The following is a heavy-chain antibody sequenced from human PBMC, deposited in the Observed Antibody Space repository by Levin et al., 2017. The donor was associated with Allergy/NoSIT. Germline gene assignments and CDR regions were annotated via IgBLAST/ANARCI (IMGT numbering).Heavy chain of an antibody. D-gene: IGHD3-10*01. CDR3: ARDNIGLPDAFDI. CDR2: ISWNSGSI. Sequence: LPGGSLRLSCAASGFTFDDYAMHWVRQAPGKGLEWVSGISWNSGSIGYADSVKGRFTISRDNAKNSLYVQMNSLRTEDTALYYCARDNIGLPDAFDIWGQGPMVIVSS. CDR1: GFTFDDYA. V-gene: IGHV3-9*01. J-gene: IGHJ3*02.